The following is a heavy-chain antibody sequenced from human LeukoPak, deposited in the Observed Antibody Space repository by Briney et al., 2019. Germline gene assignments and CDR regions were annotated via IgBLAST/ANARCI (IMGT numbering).Heavy chain of an antibody. V-gene: IGHV1-69*01. Sequence: GSSVKVSCKASGGTFSSYAISWVRQAPGQGLEWMGGIIPIFGTANYAQKFHGRVTITADESTSTAHMELSSLRSEDTAVYYCARILEKVGWIYDAFDIWGQGTMVTVSS. D-gene: IGHD6-19*01. CDR1: GGTFSSYA. CDR3: ARILEKVGWIYDAFDI. CDR2: IIPIFGTA. J-gene: IGHJ3*02.